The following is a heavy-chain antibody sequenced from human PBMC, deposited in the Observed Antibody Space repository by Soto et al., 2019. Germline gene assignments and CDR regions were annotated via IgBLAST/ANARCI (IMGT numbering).Heavy chain of an antibody. J-gene: IGHJ6*02. Sequence: GGSLRLSCAASGFTFSGYARHWVRQVPGKGLEWVSVISYDGSNKYYADSLKGRFTISRDNSKNTLYLQMNSLRAEDTAVYYCAKGAYCGGDCYYDYYYYYYGMDVWGQGTTVTVSS. D-gene: IGHD2-21*02. CDR1: GFTFSGYA. CDR3: AKGAYCGGDCYYDYYYYYYGMDV. V-gene: IGHV3-30*18. CDR2: ISYDGSNK.